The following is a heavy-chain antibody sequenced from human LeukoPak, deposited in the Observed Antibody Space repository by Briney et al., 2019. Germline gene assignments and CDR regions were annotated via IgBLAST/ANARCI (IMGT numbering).Heavy chain of an antibody. J-gene: IGHJ5*02. D-gene: IGHD1-14*01. CDR1: GGSIGSYY. V-gene: IGHV4-59*01. Sequence: KPSETLSLTCTVSGGSIGSYYWSWIRQPPGKGLEWIGYIYYSGSTNYNPSLKSRVTISVDTSKNQFSLKLSSVTAADTAVYYCARHGRYSNWFDPWGQGTLVTVSS. CDR2: IYYSGST. CDR3: ARHGRYSNWFDP.